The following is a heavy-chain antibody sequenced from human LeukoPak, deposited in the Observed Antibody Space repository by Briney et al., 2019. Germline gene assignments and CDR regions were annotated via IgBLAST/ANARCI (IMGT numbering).Heavy chain of an antibody. Sequence: ASVKVSCKASGYTFTSYDINWVRQAPGQGLEWMGWINPNSGGTNYAQKFQGRVTMTRDTSISTAYMELSRLRSDDTAVYYCARDVGGGSLALDYWGQGTLVTVSS. CDR1: GYTFTSYD. CDR3: ARDVGGGSLALDY. CDR2: INPNSGGT. J-gene: IGHJ4*02. D-gene: IGHD1-26*01. V-gene: IGHV1-2*02.